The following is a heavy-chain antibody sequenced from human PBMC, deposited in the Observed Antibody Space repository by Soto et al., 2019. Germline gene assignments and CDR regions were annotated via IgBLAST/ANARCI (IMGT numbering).Heavy chain of an antibody. CDR3: GRERVGYISVAGLFDS. V-gene: IGHV3-21*01. CDR1: GFTFNTYN. D-gene: IGHD6-19*01. J-gene: IGHJ4*02. Sequence: PGGSLRLSCTASGFTFNTYNMNWVRQAPGKGLEWVSSISSSSYIYYADSVKGRFTISRDNAKNSLYLQMNSLRAEDTAVYYCGRERVGYISVAGLFDSWGQGTLVNVSS. CDR2: ISSSSYI.